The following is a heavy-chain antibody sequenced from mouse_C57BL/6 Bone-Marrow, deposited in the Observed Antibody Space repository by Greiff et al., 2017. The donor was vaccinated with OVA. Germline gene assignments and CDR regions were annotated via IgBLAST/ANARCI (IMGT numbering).Heavy chain of an antibody. V-gene: IGHV10-3*01. J-gene: IGHJ2*01. D-gene: IGHD2-1*01. CDR1: GFTFNTYA. Sequence: ELKLVESGGGLVQPKGSLKLSCAASGFTFNTYAMHWVRQAPGKGLEWVARIRSKSSNYATYYADSVKDRFTISRDDSQSMLYLQMNNLKTEDTAMYYCVRERVYGNPYYFDYWGQGTTLTVSS. CDR3: VRERVYGNPYYFDY. CDR2: IRSKSSNYAT.